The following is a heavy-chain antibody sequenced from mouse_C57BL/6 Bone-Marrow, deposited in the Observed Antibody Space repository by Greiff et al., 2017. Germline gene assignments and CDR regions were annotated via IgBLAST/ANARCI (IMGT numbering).Heavy chain of an antibody. Sequence: EVKLQESGGGLVQPGGSLKLSCAASGFTFSDYYMYWVRQTPEKRLEWVAYISNGGGSTYYPDTVKGRFTISRDNAKNTLYLQMSRLKSEDTAMYDCARRGTTVVAVDYWGQGTSVTVSS. CDR3: ARRGTTVVAVDY. CDR1: GFTFSDYY. J-gene: IGHJ4*01. V-gene: IGHV5-12*01. D-gene: IGHD1-1*01. CDR2: ISNGGGST.